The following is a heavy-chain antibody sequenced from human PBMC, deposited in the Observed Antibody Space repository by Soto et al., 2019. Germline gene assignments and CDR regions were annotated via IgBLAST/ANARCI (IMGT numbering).Heavy chain of an antibody. Sequence: SETLSLTCAVYGGSFSGYYWSWIRQPPGKGLEWIGEINHSGSTNYNPSLKSRVTISVDTSKNQFSLKLSPVTAADTAVYYCARATLYYDFWSGRARGHYYYGMDVWGQGTTVTVSS. V-gene: IGHV4-34*01. CDR2: INHSGST. CDR1: GGSFSGYY. CDR3: ARATLYYDFWSGRARGHYYYGMDV. J-gene: IGHJ6*02. D-gene: IGHD3-3*01.